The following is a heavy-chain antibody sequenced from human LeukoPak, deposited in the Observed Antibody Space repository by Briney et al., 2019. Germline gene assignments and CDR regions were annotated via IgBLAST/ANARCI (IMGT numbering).Heavy chain of an antibody. CDR1: GFTFDDYG. J-gene: IGHJ3*02. CDR2: INWNGGST. V-gene: IGHV3-20*04. CDR3: AREVQLRYFDWLLSDAFDI. Sequence: GGSLRLSCAASGFTFDDYGMSWVRQAPGKGLEWVSGINWNGGSTGYADSVKGRFTISRDNAKNSLYLQMNSLRAEDTALYYCAREVQLRYFDWLLSDAFDIWGQGTMVTVSS. D-gene: IGHD3-9*01.